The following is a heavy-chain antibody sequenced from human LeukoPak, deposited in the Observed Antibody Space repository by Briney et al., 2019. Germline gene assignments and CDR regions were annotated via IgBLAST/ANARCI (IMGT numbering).Heavy chain of an antibody. D-gene: IGHD3-3*01. CDR1: GDSITSYF. CDR2: IFYSGIT. CDR3: ARGLFGVVIRAALATDAFDI. J-gene: IGHJ3*02. Sequence: KSSETLSLTCTVSGDSITSYFWSWIRQPPGKGLEWVGYIFYSGITNYNPSLKSRVTISVDTSKNQFSLKLSSVTAADTAVYYCARGLFGVVIRAALATDAFDIWGQGTMVTVSS. V-gene: IGHV4-59*01.